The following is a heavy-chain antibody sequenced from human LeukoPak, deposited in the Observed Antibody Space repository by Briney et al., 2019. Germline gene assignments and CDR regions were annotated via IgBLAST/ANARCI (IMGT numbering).Heavy chain of an antibody. CDR3: ARVVGLGAFDI. V-gene: IGHV3-48*03. J-gene: IGHJ3*02. Sequence: GGSLRLSCAASGFTFSIYEMNWVRQAPGKGLEWVSYISSSGSTIYYADSVKGRFTISRDNAKNSLYLQMNSLRAEDTAVYYCARVVGLGAFDIWGQGTMVTVSS. D-gene: IGHD3-10*01. CDR2: ISSSGSTI. CDR1: GFTFSIYE.